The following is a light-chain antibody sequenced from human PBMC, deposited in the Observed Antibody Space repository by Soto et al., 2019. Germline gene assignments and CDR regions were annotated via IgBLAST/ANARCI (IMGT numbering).Light chain of an antibody. J-gene: IGLJ2*01. CDR3: SSYTSSTTPHVV. Sequence: QSVLTQPASVSGSPGQSITMSCTGTSSDVGGYKYVSWYQQHPGKAPKVIIYEVSNRASGVSNRFSGSKSGNTASLTISGLLAEDEADYYCSSYTSSTTPHVVFGGGTKLTVL. CDR2: EVS. V-gene: IGLV2-14*01. CDR1: SSDVGGYKY.